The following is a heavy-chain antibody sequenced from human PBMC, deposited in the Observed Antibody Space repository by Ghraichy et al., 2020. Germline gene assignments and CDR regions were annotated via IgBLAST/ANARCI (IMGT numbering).Heavy chain of an antibody. CDR2: INHSGST. D-gene: IGHD4-17*01. CDR3: ARGHLGDYALGTDLYGSDFDY. V-gene: IGHV4-34*01. CDR1: GGSFSGYY. J-gene: IGHJ4*02. Sequence: SETLSLTCAVYGGSFSGYYWSWIRQPPGKGLEWIGEINHSGSTNYNPSLKSRVTISVDTSKNQFSLKLSSVTAADTAVYYCARGHLGDYALGTDLYGSDFDYWGQGTLVTVSS.